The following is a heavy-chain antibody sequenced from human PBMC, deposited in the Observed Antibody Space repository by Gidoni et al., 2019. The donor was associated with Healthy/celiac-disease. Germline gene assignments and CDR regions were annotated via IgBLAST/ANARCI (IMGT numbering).Heavy chain of an antibody. D-gene: IGHD6-13*01. Sequence: EVQLVESGGGLVQPGRSLRLSCAASGFTFDDYAMHWVRQAPGKGLEWVSGISWNSGSIGYADSVKGRFTISRDNAKNSLYLQMNSLRAEDTALYYCAKDITPGIADAFDIWGQGTMVTVSS. CDR1: GFTFDDYA. CDR2: ISWNSGSI. J-gene: IGHJ3*02. V-gene: IGHV3-9*01. CDR3: AKDITPGIADAFDI.